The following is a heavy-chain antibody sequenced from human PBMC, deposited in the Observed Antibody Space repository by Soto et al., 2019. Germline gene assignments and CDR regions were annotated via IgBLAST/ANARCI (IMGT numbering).Heavy chain of an antibody. J-gene: IGHJ6*02. Sequence: GGSLRLSCAASGFTFSSYSMNWVRQAPGKGLEWVSSISSSSSYIYYADSVKGRFTISRDNAKNSLYLQMNSLRAEDTAVYYCARLATVDGTHYYYYGMDVWGQGTTVTVSS. CDR3: ARLATVDGTHYYYYGMDV. D-gene: IGHD6-19*01. CDR1: GFTFSSYS. V-gene: IGHV3-21*01. CDR2: ISSSSSYI.